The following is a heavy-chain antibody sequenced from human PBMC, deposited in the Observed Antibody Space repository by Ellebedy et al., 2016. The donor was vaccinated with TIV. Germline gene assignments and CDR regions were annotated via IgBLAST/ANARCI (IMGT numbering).Heavy chain of an antibody. CDR3: ARVLAYCSRISCHDY. J-gene: IGHJ4*02. Sequence: AASVKVSCKSSGYTFTNYGISWVRQAPGQGLEWMGWISAYNGNADYAQEVQGRVTMTTDTSTNTAYMELRSLRSDDTAVYYCARVLAYCSRISCHDYWGQGTLVTVSS. CDR1: GYTFTNYG. V-gene: IGHV1-18*04. CDR2: ISAYNGNA. D-gene: IGHD2-2*01.